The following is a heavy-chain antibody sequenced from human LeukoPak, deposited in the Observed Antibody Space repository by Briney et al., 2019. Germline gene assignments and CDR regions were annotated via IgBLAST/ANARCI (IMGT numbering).Heavy chain of an antibody. D-gene: IGHD5-18*01. CDR3: ARGIQLWYVWDY. J-gene: IGHJ4*02. CDR2: ITPNSGGT. V-gene: IGHV1-2*06. Sequence: ASVKVSCKASGYTFTGYYMHWVRQAPGQGLEWMGRITPNSGGTNYAQKFQGRVTMTRDTSTSTAYMELSRLRSDDTAVYYCARGIQLWYVWDYWGQGTLVTVSS. CDR1: GYTFTGYY.